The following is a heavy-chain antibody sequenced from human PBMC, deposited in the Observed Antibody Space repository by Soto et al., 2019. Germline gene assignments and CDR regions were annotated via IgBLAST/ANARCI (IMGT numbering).Heavy chain of an antibody. CDR2: ISADNGDI. Sequence: ASVKVSCKASGFTLSTSGVTWVRRAPGQGLEWMGWISADNGDINYAQKFLGRITMTRDTSTNTAQMELRSLRSDDTAVYYCAKGGGWEVTDAFDIWGQGTMVTVSS. V-gene: IGHV1-18*01. J-gene: IGHJ3*02. D-gene: IGHD1-26*01. CDR3: AKGGGWEVTDAFDI. CDR1: GFTLSTSG.